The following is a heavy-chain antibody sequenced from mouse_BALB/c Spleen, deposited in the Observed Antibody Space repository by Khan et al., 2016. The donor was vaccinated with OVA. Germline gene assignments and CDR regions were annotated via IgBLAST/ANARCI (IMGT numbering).Heavy chain of an antibody. CDR3: TRGGYGSPFAY. J-gene: IGHJ3*01. D-gene: IGHD1-1*01. CDR2: IDPSKSET. Sequence: QVQLQQSGPELVRPGASVKMSCKASGYTFTSFWINWVKQRPGQGLEWIGMIDPSKSETRLNQKFKDKATLNVDKSSNTASMQLSRLTSEDSAVYYCTRGGYGSPFAYWGQGTLVTVSA. CDR1: GYTFTSFW. V-gene: IGHV1S127*01.